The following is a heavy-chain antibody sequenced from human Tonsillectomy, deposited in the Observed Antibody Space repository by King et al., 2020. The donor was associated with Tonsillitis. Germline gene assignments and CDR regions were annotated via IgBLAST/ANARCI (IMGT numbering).Heavy chain of an antibody. J-gene: IGHJ3*02. D-gene: IGHD4-17*01. CDR1: GGSISSYY. Sequence: VQLQESGPGLVKPSETLSLTCTVSGGSISSYYWSWIRQPPGKGLEWIGYIYYSGSTNYNPSLKSRVTISVDTSKNQFSLKLSSVTAADTAVYYCARLSVGDYVLVNAFDIWGQGTMVTVSS. CDR3: ARLSVGDYVLVNAFDI. V-gene: IGHV4-59*08. CDR2: IYYSGST.